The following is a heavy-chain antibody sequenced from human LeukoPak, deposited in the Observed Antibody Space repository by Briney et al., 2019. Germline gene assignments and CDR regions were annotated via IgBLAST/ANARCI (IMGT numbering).Heavy chain of an antibody. CDR3: ARDSYYYDSSGYYYGGY. CDR2: INPSGGST. Sequence: ASVKVSCKASGYTFTSYYMHWMRQAPGQGLEWMGIINPSGGSTSNAQKFQGRVTMTRATSTGTDYLELSSMRSEDTDVYDCARDSYYYDSSGYYYGGYWGQATLVTVSS. D-gene: IGHD3-22*01. V-gene: IGHV1-46*01. CDR1: GYTFTSYY. J-gene: IGHJ4*02.